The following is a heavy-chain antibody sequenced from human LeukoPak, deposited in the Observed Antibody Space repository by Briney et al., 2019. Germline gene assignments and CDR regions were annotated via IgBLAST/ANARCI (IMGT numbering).Heavy chain of an antibody. J-gene: IGHJ4*02. CDR2: IYHSGST. D-gene: IGHD3-10*01. Sequence: SETLSLTCTVSGGSISSYYWSWIRQPPGKGLEWIGEIYHSGSTNYNPSLKSRVTISVDKSKNQFSLKLSSVTAADTAVYYCARRSMVRGVPTVFDYWGQGTLVAVSS. V-gene: IGHV4-59*12. CDR3: ARRSMVRGVPTVFDY. CDR1: GGSISSYY.